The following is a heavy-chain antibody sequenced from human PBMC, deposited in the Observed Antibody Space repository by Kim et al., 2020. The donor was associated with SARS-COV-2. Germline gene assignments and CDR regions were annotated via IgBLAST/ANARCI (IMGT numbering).Heavy chain of an antibody. Sequence: SETLSLTCTVSGGSISSSSYYWGWIRQPPGKGLEWIGSIYYSGSTYYNPSLKSRVTISVDTSKNQFSLKLSSVTAADTAVYYCARHGRGEGYSGSPIKMFDYWGQGTLVTVSS. D-gene: IGHD1-26*01. CDR2: IYYSGST. CDR1: GGSISSSSYY. CDR3: ARHGRGEGYSGSPIKMFDY. V-gene: IGHV4-39*01. J-gene: IGHJ4*02.